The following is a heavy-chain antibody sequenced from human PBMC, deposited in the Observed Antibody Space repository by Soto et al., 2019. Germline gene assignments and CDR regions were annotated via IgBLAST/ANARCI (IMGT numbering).Heavy chain of an antibody. Sequence: QVQLQESGPGLVKPSGTLSLTCAVSGGSISSSNWWSWVRQPPGKGLEWIGEIYHSGSTNYNPSLKRRVNISGDKCKIQFSLKLSAVTAADTAVYYCARDSGPGMGIAVAPRSFDYWGQGTLVTVSS. J-gene: IGHJ4*02. CDR1: GGSISSSNW. D-gene: IGHD6-19*01. CDR3: ARDSGPGMGIAVAPRSFDY. CDR2: IYHSGST. V-gene: IGHV4-4*02.